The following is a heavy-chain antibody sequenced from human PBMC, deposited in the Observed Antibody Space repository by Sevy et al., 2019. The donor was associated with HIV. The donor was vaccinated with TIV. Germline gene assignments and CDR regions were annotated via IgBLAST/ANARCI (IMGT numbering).Heavy chain of an antibody. V-gene: IGHV3-23*01. Sequence: LSLTCAASGFAFYDYSMSWIRQAPERGLEWVATLSFGCGKIKYADSVKGRFTISRDNSKNSFYLQMDNLRVEDTALYYCAREGCTRPHDYWGQGTRVTVSS. J-gene: IGHJ4*02. D-gene: IGHD2-8*01. CDR1: GFAFYDYS. CDR2: LSFGCGKI. CDR3: AREGCTRPHDY.